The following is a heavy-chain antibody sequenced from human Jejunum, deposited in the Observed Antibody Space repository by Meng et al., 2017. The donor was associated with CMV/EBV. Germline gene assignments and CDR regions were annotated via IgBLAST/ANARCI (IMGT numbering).Heavy chain of an antibody. CDR2: INPDGGAT. CDR3: AGGLGGTIDY. V-gene: IGHV1-2*02. J-gene: IGHJ4*02. D-gene: IGHD1-26*01. Sequence: SCKASGYTLTGSYIQWVRRAPGQGLEWMGWINPDGGATSYAQKFRGRVTMTRDTSTKTAYMELSRLRPDDTAVYYCAGGLGGTIDYWGQGTLVTVSS. CDR1: GYTLTGSY.